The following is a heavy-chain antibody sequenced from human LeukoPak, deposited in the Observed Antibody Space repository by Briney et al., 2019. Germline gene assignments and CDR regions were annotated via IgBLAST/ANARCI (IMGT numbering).Heavy chain of an antibody. CDR3: AKGFGSRSGNYDYYYYMDV. V-gene: IGHV3-23*01. CDR1: GFTFSSFA. D-gene: IGHD6-19*01. Sequence: GGSLRLSCAASGFTFSSFAMNWVRQAPGKGLECVSIISGSGHSTFYADSVKGRFTISRDNSKNTVSLQMSSLRVVDTAVYYCAKGFGSRSGNYDYYYYMDVWGKGTTVTVSS. J-gene: IGHJ6*03. CDR2: ISGSGHST.